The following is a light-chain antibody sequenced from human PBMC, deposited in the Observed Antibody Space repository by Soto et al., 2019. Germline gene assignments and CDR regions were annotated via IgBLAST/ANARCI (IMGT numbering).Light chain of an antibody. CDR1: QSVSSN. Sequence: DIVLTPSPVTLSLSPGASATLSCRASQSVSSNLAWYQQKPGQAPRLLIYGASTRATGIPARFSGTGSGTEFTLTISSLQSEDFAVYYCQQYNNWLPWTFGQGTKVDIK. J-gene: IGKJ1*01. V-gene: IGKV3-15*01. CDR2: GAS. CDR3: QQYNNWLPWT.